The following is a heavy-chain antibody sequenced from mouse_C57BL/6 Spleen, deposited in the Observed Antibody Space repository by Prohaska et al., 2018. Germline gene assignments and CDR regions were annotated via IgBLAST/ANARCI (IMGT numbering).Heavy chain of an antibody. CDR1: GCTITNYY. CDR2: INPNNGST. J-gene: IGHJ3*01. Sequence: QCVRQLVRTEPSLMSSLNASGCTITNYYINSLKHIHGKNLEWIGYINPNNGSTSYKQKFKGKATLTVAKTSSTAYMELCGLTSEEATVYCGASTWDWFAYWGQGTILTVSA. D-gene: IGHD4-1*01. V-gene: IGHV1-26*01. CDR3: ASTWDWFAY.